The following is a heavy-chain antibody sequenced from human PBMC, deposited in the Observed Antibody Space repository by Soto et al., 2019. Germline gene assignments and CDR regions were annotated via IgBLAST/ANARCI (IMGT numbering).Heavy chain of an antibody. CDR2: ISSGGSSI. V-gene: IGHV3-11*01. Sequence: GGSLRLSCAASGFTFSYYYMTWIRQAPGKGLEWVSYISSGGSSIYYADSVKGRFTISRDNAKNSLYLQMNSLRAEDTAMYYCASLAIGTIIRGAPDFWGQGTLVTVSS. D-gene: IGHD3-10*01. CDR3: ASLAIGTIIRGAPDF. CDR1: GFTFSYYY. J-gene: IGHJ4*02.